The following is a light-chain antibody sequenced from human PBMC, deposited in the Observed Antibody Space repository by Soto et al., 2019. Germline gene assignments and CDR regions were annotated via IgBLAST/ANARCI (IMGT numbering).Light chain of an antibody. J-gene: IGLJ1*01. CDR1: GSDVGGYKY. CDR2: GVS. Sequence: QSALTQPASVSGSPGQSITISCTGTGSDVGGYKYVSWYQQLPGKAPKLMIYGVSYRPSGVSDRFSGSKSGNTASLIISGLQAEDEADYYCSSYASSSPFVFGTGTNLTVL. CDR3: SSYASSSPFV. V-gene: IGLV2-14*01.